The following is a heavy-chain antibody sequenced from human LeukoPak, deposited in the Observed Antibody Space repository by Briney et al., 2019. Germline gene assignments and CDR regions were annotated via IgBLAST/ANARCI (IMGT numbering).Heavy chain of an antibody. CDR1: GGSISSSSYY. Sequence: TSETLSLTCTVSGGSISSSSYYWGWIRQPPGKGLEWIGSIYYSGSIYYNPSLKSRVTISVGTSKNQFSLKLSSVTAADTAVYYCARPAAPAFGHYYDISGWALDIWGQGTMVTVSS. D-gene: IGHD3-22*01. CDR3: ARPAAPAFGHYYDISGWALDI. CDR2: IYYSGSI. J-gene: IGHJ3*02. V-gene: IGHV4-39*07.